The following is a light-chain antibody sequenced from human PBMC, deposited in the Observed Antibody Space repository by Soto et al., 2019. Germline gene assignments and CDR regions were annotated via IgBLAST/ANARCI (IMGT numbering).Light chain of an antibody. CDR2: AAS. J-gene: IGKJ5*01. CDR3: QQSYSTLSIT. V-gene: IGKV1-39*01. CDR1: ESIARL. Sequence: DIQMTQSPSSLSASVGDRVTITCRESESIARLLNWYQQKTGKAPKVLIYAASSLQNGVPSRFRGGGSGTDFTLTISNLQPEDFATYYCQQSYSTLSITFGQGTRLEIK.